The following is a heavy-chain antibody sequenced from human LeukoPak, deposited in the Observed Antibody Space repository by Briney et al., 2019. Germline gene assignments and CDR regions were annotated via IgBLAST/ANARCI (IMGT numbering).Heavy chain of an antibody. J-gene: IGHJ6*03. CDR2: ISGSSSYI. CDR3: ARGPQYCTSTSCYTSCMDV. D-gene: IGHD2-2*02. CDR1: GFTFSSYS. Sequence: GGSLRLSCAASGFTFSSYSMNWVRQAPGKGLEWVSSISGSSSYIYYADSVKGRFTISRDNAKSSLYLQMNSLRADDTAVYYCARGPQYCTSTSCYTSCMDVWGKGTTVTVSS. V-gene: IGHV3-21*01.